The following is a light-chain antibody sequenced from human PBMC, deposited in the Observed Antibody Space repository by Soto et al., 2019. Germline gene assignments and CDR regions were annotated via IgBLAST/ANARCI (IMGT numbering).Light chain of an antibody. CDR1: QSISSSF. CDR3: QQYGGSPSIT. Sequence: EIVLTQSPGTLSLSPGERATLSCRASQSISSSFLAWYQQKPGQAPRLLIYAASNRATGIADRFCGSGSGTDFTLTISRLEPEDFAVYYCQQYGGSPSITFGQGTRLEIK. CDR2: AAS. V-gene: IGKV3-20*01. J-gene: IGKJ5*01.